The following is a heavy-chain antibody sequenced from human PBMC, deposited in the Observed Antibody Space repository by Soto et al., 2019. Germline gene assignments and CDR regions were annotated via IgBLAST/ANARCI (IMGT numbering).Heavy chain of an antibody. J-gene: IGHJ6*03. Sequence: SETLSLTCTVSGGSISSGGYYWSWIRQHPGKGLEWIGYIYYSGSTYYNPSLKSRVTITVDTSKNQFSLKLSSVTAADTAVYYCARDVTYYGSGSSLFYMDVWGKGTTVTVSS. V-gene: IGHV4-31*03. CDR1: GGSISSGGYY. D-gene: IGHD3-10*01. CDR3: ARDVTYYGSGSSLFYMDV. CDR2: IYYSGST.